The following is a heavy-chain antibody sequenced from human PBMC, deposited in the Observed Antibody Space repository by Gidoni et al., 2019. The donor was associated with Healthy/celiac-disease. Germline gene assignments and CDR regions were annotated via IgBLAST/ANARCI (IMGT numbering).Heavy chain of an antibody. Sequence: GSTYYADYVKGRFTISRDNSKNTLYLQMSSLRAEDTAVYYCVKDLNEGGQWLVQGNWGQGTLVTVSS. CDR3: VKDLNEGGQWLVQGN. J-gene: IGHJ4*02. CDR2: GST. V-gene: IGHV3-64D*06. D-gene: IGHD6-19*01.